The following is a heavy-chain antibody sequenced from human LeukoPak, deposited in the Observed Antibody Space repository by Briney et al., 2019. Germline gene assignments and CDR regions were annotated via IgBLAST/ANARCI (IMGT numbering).Heavy chain of an antibody. CDR2: IIPIFGIA. V-gene: IGHV1-69*04. CDR1: GGTFSSYA. D-gene: IGHD1-1*01. Sequence: ASVKVSCTASGGTFSSYAISWVRQAPGQGLEWMGRIIPIFGIASYAQKFQGRVTITADKSTSTAYMELSSLRSEDTAVYYCARGLGNDAFDIWGQGTMVTVSS. CDR3: ARGLGNDAFDI. J-gene: IGHJ3*02.